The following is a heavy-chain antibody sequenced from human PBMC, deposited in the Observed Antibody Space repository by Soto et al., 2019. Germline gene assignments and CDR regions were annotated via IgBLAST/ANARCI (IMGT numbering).Heavy chain of an antibody. V-gene: IGHV3-21*01. D-gene: IGHD4-17*01. J-gene: IGHJ4*02. Sequence: PGGSLRLSCAASAFSFSSYTMNWVRQAPGKGLEWVSSITSSSSYIYYADSVKGRFTISRDNAKNSLYLQMNSLRAEDTAVYYCARDLRSLARTVTTGYWGQGTLVTVSS. CDR1: AFSFSSYT. CDR2: ITSSSSYI. CDR3: ARDLRSLARTVTTGY.